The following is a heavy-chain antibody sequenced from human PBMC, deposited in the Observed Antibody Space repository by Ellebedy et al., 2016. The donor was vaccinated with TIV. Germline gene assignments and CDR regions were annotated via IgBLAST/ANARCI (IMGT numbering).Heavy chain of an antibody. CDR1: GYTLTELS. CDR3: ATGPGVLRFLEWLY. CDR2: FYPEDGET. D-gene: IGHD3-3*01. Sequence: AASVKVSCKVSGYTLTELSMHWVRQAPGKGLEWMGGFYPEDGETIYAQKFQGRVTMTDDTSTDTAYMALSSLRSEDTAVYYCATGPGVLRFLEWLYWGQGTLVTVSS. J-gene: IGHJ4*02. V-gene: IGHV1-24*01.